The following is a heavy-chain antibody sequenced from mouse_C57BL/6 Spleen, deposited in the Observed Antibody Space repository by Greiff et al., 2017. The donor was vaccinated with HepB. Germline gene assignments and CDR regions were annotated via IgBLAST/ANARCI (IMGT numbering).Heavy chain of an antibody. D-gene: IGHD2-4*01. V-gene: IGHV1-81*01. CDR2: IYPRSGNT. J-gene: IGHJ4*01. CDR3: ARKYYDYEFFYPMDY. Sequence: QVQLQQSGAELARPGASVKLSCKASGYTFTSYGISWVKQRTGQGLEWIGEIYPRSGNTYYNEKFKGKATLTADKSSSTAYMELRSLTSEDSAVYFCARKYYDYEFFYPMDYWGQGTSVTVSS. CDR1: GYTFTSYG.